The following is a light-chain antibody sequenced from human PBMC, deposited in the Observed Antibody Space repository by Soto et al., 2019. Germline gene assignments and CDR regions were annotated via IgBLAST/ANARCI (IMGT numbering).Light chain of an antibody. CDR3: CSYAGSYTDV. J-gene: IGLJ1*01. V-gene: IGLV2-11*01. Sequence: QSALTQPRSVSGSPGQSVTISCTGTSSDVGGYNSVSWYQQLPGKTPKLMIYDVSKRPSGVPGRFSASRSGNTASLTISGHQAEDEADYYCCSYAGSYTDVFGTGTKLTVL. CDR1: SSDVGGYNS. CDR2: DVS.